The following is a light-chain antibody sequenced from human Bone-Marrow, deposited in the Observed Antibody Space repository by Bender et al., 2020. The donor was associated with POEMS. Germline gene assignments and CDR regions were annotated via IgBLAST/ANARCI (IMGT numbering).Light chain of an antibody. CDR3: QTSDSSLSASV. CDR2: ATS. CDR1: SSNIGAGYD. Sequence: QSALTQPASVSGSPGQSITISCTGTSSNIGAGYDVHWYQQVPGTAPKLLMYATSNRPSGVPDRFSGSKSGSSASLAISGLQVEDEADYYCQTSDSSLSASVFGGGTKLTVL. J-gene: IGLJ3*02. V-gene: IGLV1-40*01.